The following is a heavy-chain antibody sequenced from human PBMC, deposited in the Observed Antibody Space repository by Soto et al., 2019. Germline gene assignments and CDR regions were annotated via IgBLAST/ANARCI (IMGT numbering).Heavy chain of an antibody. CDR2: ISGSGGST. CDR3: AKDEALWFGEVTHAFDI. CDR1: GFTFSSYA. Sequence: GGSLRLSCAASGFTFSSYAMSWVRQAPGKGLEWVSAISGSGGSTYYADSVKGRFTISRDNSKNTLYLQMNSLRAEDTAVYYCAKDEALWFGEVTHAFDIWGQGTMVTVSS. J-gene: IGHJ3*02. V-gene: IGHV3-23*01. D-gene: IGHD3-10*01.